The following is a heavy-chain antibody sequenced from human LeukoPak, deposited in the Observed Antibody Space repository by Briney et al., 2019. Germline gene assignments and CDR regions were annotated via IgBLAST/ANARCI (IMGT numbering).Heavy chain of an antibody. CDR3: AEGGLGLEIFSLDH. J-gene: IGHJ4*02. CDR1: GGSFSGYY. V-gene: IGHV4-34*01. D-gene: IGHD1-1*01. CDR2: INHSGST. Sequence: SETLSLTCAAYGGSFSGYYWSWIRQPPGKGLEWIGEINHSGSTNYNPSLKSRVTISVDTSKNQFSLKLSSVTAADTAVFYWAEGGLGLEIFSLDHWGQGTPGTGSS.